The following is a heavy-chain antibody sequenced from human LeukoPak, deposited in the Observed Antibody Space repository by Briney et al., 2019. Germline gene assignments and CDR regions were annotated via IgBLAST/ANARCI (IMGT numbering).Heavy chain of an antibody. D-gene: IGHD2-15*01. Sequence: QAGGSLRLSCAASGFTFSSYGMHWVRQAPGKGLEWVAVISYDGSNKYYADSVKGRFTISRDNSKNTLYLQMNSLRAEDTAVYYCARGPAASHRNWFDPWGQGTLVTVSS. CDR1: GFTFSSYG. CDR2: ISYDGSNK. V-gene: IGHV3-30*03. J-gene: IGHJ5*02. CDR3: ARGPAASHRNWFDP.